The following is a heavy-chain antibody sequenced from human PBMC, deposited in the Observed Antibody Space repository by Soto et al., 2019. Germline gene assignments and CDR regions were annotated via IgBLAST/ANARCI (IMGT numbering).Heavy chain of an antibody. Sequence: GGSLRLSCAASGFTFSSYWMHWVRQAPGKGLVWVSRINSDGSSTSYADSVKGRFTISRDNSKNTLYLQMNSLRAEDTAVYYCANQRYRAYYFDYWGQGTLVTVSS. CDR2: INSDGSST. CDR3: ANQRYRAYYFDY. J-gene: IGHJ4*02. CDR1: GFTFSSYW. V-gene: IGHV3-74*01. D-gene: IGHD3-9*01.